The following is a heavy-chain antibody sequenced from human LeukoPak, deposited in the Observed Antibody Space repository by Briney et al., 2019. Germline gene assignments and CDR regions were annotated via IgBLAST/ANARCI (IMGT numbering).Heavy chain of an antibody. CDR3: SKERQAAGSPDY. Sequence: GGSLRLSCAASGFTFNDYAMHWVRQAPGKGLEWVSGISWNSGRIGYADSVKGRFTISRDNAKNSLYLQMNSLRAEDTALYYCSKERQAAGSPDYWGQGTLVTVSS. D-gene: IGHD6-13*01. J-gene: IGHJ4*02. CDR2: ISWNSGRI. CDR1: GFTFNDYA. V-gene: IGHV3-9*01.